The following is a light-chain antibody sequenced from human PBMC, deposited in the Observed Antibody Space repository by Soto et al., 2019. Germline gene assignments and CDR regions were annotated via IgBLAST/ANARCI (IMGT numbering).Light chain of an antibody. CDR3: SSFTSRLTCTYI. CDR2: EVT. Sequence: QSVLTQPASVSGSPGQSITISCTGTSSDVGGYNYVSWYQQHPGKAPKIIIYEVTNRPSGVSNRFSGSKSGNTASLTISGLQAEDDDDYYCSSFTSRLTCTYIFGTGTKLTV. J-gene: IGLJ1*01. CDR1: SSDVGGYNY. V-gene: IGLV2-14*01.